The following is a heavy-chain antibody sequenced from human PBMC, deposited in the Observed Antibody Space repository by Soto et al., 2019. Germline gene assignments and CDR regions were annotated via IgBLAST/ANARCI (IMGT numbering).Heavy chain of an antibody. D-gene: IGHD1-1*01. J-gene: IGHJ6*02. CDR3: SSEGGPTGTTGKTDYGMDV. Sequence: SVKVSCKASGFTFTSSAMQWVRQARGQRLEWIGWIVVGGGNTNYAQKFQERVTITRDMSTSTAYMELSSLRSEDTAVYFCSSEGGPTGTTGKTDYGMDVWGQGTTVTVSS. CDR1: GFTFTSSA. CDR2: IVVGGGNT. V-gene: IGHV1-58*02.